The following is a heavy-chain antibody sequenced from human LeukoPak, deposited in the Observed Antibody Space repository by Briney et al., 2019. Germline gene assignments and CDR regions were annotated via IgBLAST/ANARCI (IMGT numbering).Heavy chain of an antibody. V-gene: IGHV1-24*01. J-gene: IGHJ6*02. CDR3: ATDQAASNYVGLDV. Sequence: ASVKVSCKVSGYTLTELSTHWVRQAPGKGLEWMGGFDPEDGETIYAQKFQGRVTMTEDTSTDTAYMELSSLRSEDTAVYYCATDQAASNYVGLDVWGQGTTVTVSS. CDR2: FDPEDGET. CDR1: GYTLTELS. D-gene: IGHD4-11*01.